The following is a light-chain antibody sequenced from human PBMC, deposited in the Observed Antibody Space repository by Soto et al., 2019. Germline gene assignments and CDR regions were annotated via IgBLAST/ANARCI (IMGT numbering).Light chain of an antibody. CDR2: EVT. Sequence: QSALTQPGSVSGSPGQSIAISCTGTSSDIGAYDYVSWYQQHPDKAPKLIIYEVTKRPSGVSTRFSGSKSGNTASLTISGLQAEDEGDYYCGSHTSGSTRVFGTGTKLTVL. V-gene: IGLV2-14*01. CDR3: GSHTSGSTRV. J-gene: IGLJ1*01. CDR1: SSDIGAYDY.